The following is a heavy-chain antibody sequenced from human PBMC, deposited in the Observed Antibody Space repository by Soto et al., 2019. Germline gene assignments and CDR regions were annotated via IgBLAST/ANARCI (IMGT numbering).Heavy chain of an antibody. J-gene: IGHJ6*02. CDR3: ERDRSALNTAMVTDGMDV. CDR1: GFTFSSYA. CDR2: ISYDGSNK. V-gene: IGHV3-30-3*01. D-gene: IGHD5-18*01. Sequence: PGGSLRLSCAASGFTFSSYAMHWVRQAPGKGLEWVAVISYDGSNKYYADSVKGRFTISRDNSKNTLYLQMNSLRAEDTAVYYCERDRSALNTAMVTDGMDVWGQGTTVTVSS.